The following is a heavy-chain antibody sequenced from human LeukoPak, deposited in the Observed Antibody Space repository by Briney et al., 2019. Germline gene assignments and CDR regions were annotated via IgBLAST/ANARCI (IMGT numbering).Heavy chain of an antibody. D-gene: IGHD3-10*01. Sequence: GGSLRLSCAASGFTFSDAWMSWVRQAPGKGLEWVGRIKSKSDGGTTDYAAPVKGRFVISRDDSKNTLYLQMNSLKTEDTALYYCSREFPNLDYWGQGTLVTVSS. J-gene: IGHJ4*02. CDR2: IKSKSDGGTT. V-gene: IGHV3-15*01. CDR3: SREFPNLDY. CDR1: GFTFSDAW.